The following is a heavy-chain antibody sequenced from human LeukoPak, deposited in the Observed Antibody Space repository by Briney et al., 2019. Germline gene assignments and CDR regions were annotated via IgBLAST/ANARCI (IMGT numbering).Heavy chain of an antibody. D-gene: IGHD4-17*01. CDR2: IYYSGST. CDR1: GGSISSYY. Sequence: SETLSLTCTVSGGSISSYYWSWIRQPPGKGLEWIGYIYYSGSTNYNPSLKSRVIISVDTSKNQFSLKLSSVTAADTAVYYCARMTTVTYFYYYYGMDVWGQGTTVTVSS. J-gene: IGHJ6*02. V-gene: IGHV4-59*01. CDR3: ARMTTVTYFYYYYGMDV.